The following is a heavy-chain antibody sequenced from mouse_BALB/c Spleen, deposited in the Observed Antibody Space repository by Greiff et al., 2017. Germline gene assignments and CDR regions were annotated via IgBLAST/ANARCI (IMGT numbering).Heavy chain of an antibody. Sequence: QVQLQQSGAELVKPGASVKLSCKASGYTFTSYWMHWVKQRPGQGLEWIGEINPSNGRTNYNEKFKSKATLTVDKSSSTAYMQLSSLTSEDSAVYYCAREGDYGSSWFAYWGQGTLVTVSA. CDR2: INPSNGRT. V-gene: IGHV1S81*02. D-gene: IGHD1-1*01. CDR1: GYTFTSYW. J-gene: IGHJ3*01. CDR3: AREGDYGSSWFAY.